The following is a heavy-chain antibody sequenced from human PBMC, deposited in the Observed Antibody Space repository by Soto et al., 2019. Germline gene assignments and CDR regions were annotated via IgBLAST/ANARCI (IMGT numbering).Heavy chain of an antibody. CDR2: IYYSGST. Sequence: SETLSLTCTVSGGSISSYYLSWIRQPPGKGLEWIGYIYYSGSTNYNPSLKSRVTISVDTSKNQFSLKLSSVTAADTAVYYCARLKAIFGVVILDVWGKGTTVTVSS. CDR1: GGSISSYY. J-gene: IGHJ6*04. CDR3: ARLKAIFGVVILDV. V-gene: IGHV4-59*08. D-gene: IGHD3-3*01.